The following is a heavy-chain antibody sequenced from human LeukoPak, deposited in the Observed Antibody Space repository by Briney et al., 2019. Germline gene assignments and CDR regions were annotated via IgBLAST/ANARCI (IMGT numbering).Heavy chain of an antibody. D-gene: IGHD4-17*01. CDR1: GFTGSNNY. V-gene: IGHV3-53*01. CDR2: IHSSGGT. J-gene: IGHJ4*02. CDR3: IVFGDSNH. Sequence: GGSLRLSCAASGFTGSNNYMSWVRQAPGKELEWVSAIHSSGGTYYADSVKGRFTISRDTSKNTLYLQINSLRVEDTAVYYCIVFGDSNHRGQGTLVTVSS.